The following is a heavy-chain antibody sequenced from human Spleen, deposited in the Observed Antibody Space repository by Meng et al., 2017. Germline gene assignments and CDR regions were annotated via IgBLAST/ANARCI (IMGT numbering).Heavy chain of an antibody. CDR2: IYPGDSDT. J-gene: IGHJ4*02. CDR3: AGLSEMGSPLDY. Sequence: GESLKIPCKGSGYSFTSYWIGWVRQLPGKRLEWMGIIYPGDSDTRYSPSFQGHVTISADKSITTAYLQRSILRASDTAMYYCAGLSEMGSPLDYWGQGTLVTVSS. CDR1: GYSFTSYW. D-gene: IGHD1-26*01. V-gene: IGHV5-51*01.